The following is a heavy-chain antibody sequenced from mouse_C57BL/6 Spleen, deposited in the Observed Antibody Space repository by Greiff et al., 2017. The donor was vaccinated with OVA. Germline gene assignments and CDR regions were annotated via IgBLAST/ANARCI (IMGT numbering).Heavy chain of an antibody. CDR2: IDPETGGT. CDR3: TRLMHYYGSSLNDY. D-gene: IGHD1-1*01. CDR1: GYTFTDYE. Sequence: QVQLKESGAELVRPGASVTLSCKASGYTFTDYEMHWVKQTPVHGLEWIGAIDPETGGTAYNQKFKGKAILTADKSSSTAYMELRSLTSEDSAVYYCTRLMHYYGSSLNDYWGQGTTLTVSS. V-gene: IGHV1-15*01. J-gene: IGHJ2*01.